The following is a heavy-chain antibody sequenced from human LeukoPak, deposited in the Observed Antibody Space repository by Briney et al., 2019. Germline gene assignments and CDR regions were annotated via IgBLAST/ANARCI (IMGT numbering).Heavy chain of an antibody. Sequence: KPSETLSLTCAVYGGSFSGYYWSWIRQPPGKGLEWIGEINHSGSTNYNPSLKSRVTISVDTSKNQFSLKLSSVTAADTAVYYCARGLPRIVVVPAASYGGVDPWGQGTLVTVSS. CDR3: ARGLPRIVVVPAASYGGVDP. V-gene: IGHV4-34*01. CDR2: INHSGST. J-gene: IGHJ5*02. CDR1: GGSFSGYY. D-gene: IGHD2-2*01.